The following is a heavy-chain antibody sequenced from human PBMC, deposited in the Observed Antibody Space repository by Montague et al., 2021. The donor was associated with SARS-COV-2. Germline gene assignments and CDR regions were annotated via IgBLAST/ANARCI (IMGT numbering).Heavy chain of an antibody. CDR3: ARGPWRLTIVGVITRYGMDV. J-gene: IGHJ6*02. CDR1: GGSISSGSYY. V-gene: IGHV4-61*01. D-gene: IGHD3-3*01. Sequence: SETLSLTCTVSGGSISSGSYYWSWIRQPPGKGLEWIGYIYYSGSTYYNPSLKSRVTISVDTSKNQFSLKLSSVTAADTAVYYCARGPWRLTIVGVITRYGMDVWGQGTTVTVSS. CDR2: IYYSGST.